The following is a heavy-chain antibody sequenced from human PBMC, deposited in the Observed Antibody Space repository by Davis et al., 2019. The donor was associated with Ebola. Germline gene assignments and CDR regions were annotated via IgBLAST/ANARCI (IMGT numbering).Heavy chain of an antibody. Sequence: ASVKVSCKGSGYSFSDYYMHWVQGAPGKGLEWVGLVDPKAGKTVYAEKFQDRVTITADKSTDTVYMELSSLRYEDTAVYYCTTLDILTAYVPYAMDVWGQGTTVTVS. J-gene: IGHJ6*02. CDR2: VDPKAGKT. CDR3: TTLDILTAYVPYAMDV. D-gene: IGHD3-9*01. CDR1: GYSFSDYY. V-gene: IGHV1-69-2*01.